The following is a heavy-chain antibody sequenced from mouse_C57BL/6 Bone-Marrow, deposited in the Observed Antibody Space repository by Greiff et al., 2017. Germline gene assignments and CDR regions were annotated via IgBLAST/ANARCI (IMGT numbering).Heavy chain of an antibody. CDR2: ISSGSSTI. CDR1: GFTFSDYG. V-gene: IGHV5-17*01. Sequence: EVMLVESGGGLVKPGGSLKLSCAASGFTFSDYGMHWVRQAPEKGLEWVAYISSGSSTIYYADTVKGRFTISRDNAKNTLFLQMTSLRSEDTAMYYCARLASYYFDYWGQCTTPTVSS. CDR3: ARLASYYFDY. J-gene: IGHJ2*01.